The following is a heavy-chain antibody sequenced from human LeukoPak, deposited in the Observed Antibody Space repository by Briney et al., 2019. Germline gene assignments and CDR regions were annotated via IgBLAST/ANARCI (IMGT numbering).Heavy chain of an antibody. CDR3: ASSSVPYYYDCSGYWYFDY. CDR2: IIPIFGTA. D-gene: IGHD3-22*01. V-gene: IGHV1-69*13. Sequence: ASVKVSCKASGGTFSSYAISWVRQAPGQGLEWMGGIIPIFGTANYAQKFQGRVTITADESTSTAYMELSSLRSEDTAVYYCASSSVPYYYDCSGYWYFDYWGQGTLVTVSS. CDR1: GGTFSSYA. J-gene: IGHJ4*02.